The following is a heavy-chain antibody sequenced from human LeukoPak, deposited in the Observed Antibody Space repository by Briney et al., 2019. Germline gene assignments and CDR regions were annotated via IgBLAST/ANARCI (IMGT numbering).Heavy chain of an antibody. CDR2: IYYSGST. D-gene: IGHD3-10*01. Sequence: SETLPLTCTVSGDSISSNSYYWGWIRQPPGTGLEWIGSIYYSGSTYYNPSLKSRVTISVDTSKNQFSLKLTSVTAADTAVYYCARIYGSGSYNKWYVWGKGTTVTVSS. J-gene: IGHJ6*04. CDR1: GDSISSNSYY. CDR3: ARIYGSGSYNKWYV. V-gene: IGHV4-39*07.